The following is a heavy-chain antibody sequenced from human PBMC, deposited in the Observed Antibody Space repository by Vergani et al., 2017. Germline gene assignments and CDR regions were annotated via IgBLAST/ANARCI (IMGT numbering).Heavy chain of an antibody. D-gene: IGHD5-18*01. J-gene: IGHJ3*02. CDR3: GVIPGKDTAMAFDI. CDR1: GYTFTSYD. V-gene: IGHV1-8*01. CDR2: MNPNSGNT. Sequence: QVQLVQSGAEVKKPGASVKVSCKASGYTFTSYDINWVRQATGQGLEWMGWMNPNSGNTGYAQKFQGRVTMTRNTSISTDYMELISLRSEDTAVYYCGVIPGKDTAMAFDIWGQGTMVTVSS.